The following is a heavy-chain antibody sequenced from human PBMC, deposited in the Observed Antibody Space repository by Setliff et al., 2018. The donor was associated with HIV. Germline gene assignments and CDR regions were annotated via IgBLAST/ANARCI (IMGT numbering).Heavy chain of an antibody. Sequence: SETLSLTCAVYGGSFNGYYWSWIRQPPGKGLEWIGEVNHSGSTNYNPSIKSRVTISVDTSKNQSSLKLSSVTAADTAVYYCARGRDDYNYDPFDIWGQGTMVTVSS. CDR2: VNHSGST. CDR1: GGSFNGYY. D-gene: IGHD4-4*01. J-gene: IGHJ3*02. CDR3: ARGRDDYNYDPFDI. V-gene: IGHV4-34*01.